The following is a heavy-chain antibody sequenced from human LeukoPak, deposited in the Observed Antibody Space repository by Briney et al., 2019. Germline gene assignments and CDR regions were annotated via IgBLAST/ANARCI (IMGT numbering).Heavy chain of an antibody. CDR2: ISAYNSNT. CDR3: AREVSADFDY. CDR1: VYTFTSYG. J-gene: IGHJ4*02. D-gene: IGHD6-19*01. V-gene: IGHV1-18*01. Sequence: GASVTVSFKSSVYTFTSYGISWVGQAPGQGLEWMRWISAYNSNTNYAQKLQGRVTMTTDTSTSTAYMELRSLRSDDTAVYYCAREVSADFDYWGQGTLVTVSS.